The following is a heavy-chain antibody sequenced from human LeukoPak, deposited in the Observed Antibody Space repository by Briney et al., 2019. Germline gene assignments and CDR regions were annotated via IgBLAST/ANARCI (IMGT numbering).Heavy chain of an antibody. CDR2: IYSGGST. Sequence: PGGSLRLSCAASGFTFSSYGMHWVRQAPGKGLEWVSVIYSGGSTYYADSVKGRFTISRDNSKNTLYLQMNSLRAEDTAVYYCASNYHYYDSSGYYPTTFDYWGQGTLVTVSS. V-gene: IGHV3-66*01. CDR1: GFTFSSYG. J-gene: IGHJ4*02. D-gene: IGHD3-22*01. CDR3: ASNYHYYDSSGYYPTTFDY.